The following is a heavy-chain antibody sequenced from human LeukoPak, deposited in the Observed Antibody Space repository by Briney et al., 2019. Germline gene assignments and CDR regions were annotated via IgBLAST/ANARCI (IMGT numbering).Heavy chain of an antibody. CDR2: INNDGSST. J-gene: IGHJ5*02. CDR1: GFTFSSYW. CDR3: ARPTKEGSSWYWWFDP. Sequence: GGSLRLSCAASGFTFSSYWMHWVRQAPGKGLVWVSRINNDGSSTSYADSVKGRFTISRDNAKNTLYLQMNSLRAGDTAVYYCARPTKEGSSWYWWFDPWGQGTLVTVSS. D-gene: IGHD6-13*01. V-gene: IGHV3-74*01.